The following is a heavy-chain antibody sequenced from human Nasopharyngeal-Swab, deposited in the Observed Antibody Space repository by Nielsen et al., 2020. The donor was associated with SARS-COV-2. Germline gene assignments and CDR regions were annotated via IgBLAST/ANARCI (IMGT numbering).Heavy chain of an antibody. J-gene: IGHJ3*02. Sequence: GESLQISCAASGFIFSSYGMHWVRQAPGKGLKWVAVISYDGSNKYYADSLKGRFTISKDNSKNTLYLQMNSLRAEDTAVYYCAKVPGSSWVDAFDIWGQGTKVTVSS. CDR3: AKVPGSSWVDAFDI. V-gene: IGHV3-30*18. CDR1: GFIFSSYG. D-gene: IGHD6-13*01. CDR2: ISYDGSNK.